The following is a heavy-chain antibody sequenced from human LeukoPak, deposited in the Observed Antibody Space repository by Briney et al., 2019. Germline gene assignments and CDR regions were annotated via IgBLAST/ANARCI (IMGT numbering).Heavy chain of an antibody. D-gene: IGHD2-15*01. CDR3: ARATGPDCSGGSCYFDY. J-gene: IGHJ4*02. V-gene: IGHV3-20*04. Sequence: PGGSLRLSCAASGFTFDDYGMSWVRQAPGKGLEWVSGINWNGGSTGYADSVKGRFTISRDNAKNSLYLQMNSLRAEDTALYYCARATGPDCSGGSCYFDYWGQGTLVTVSS. CDR2: INWNGGST. CDR1: GFTFDDYG.